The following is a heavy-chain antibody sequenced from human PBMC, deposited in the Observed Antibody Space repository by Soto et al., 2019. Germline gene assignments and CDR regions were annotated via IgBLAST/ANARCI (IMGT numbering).Heavy chain of an antibody. CDR3: ARDMGFGLSDY. Sequence: QVQLVQSGAEVKTPGASVKVSCKASGYTFTSYAMYWVRQAPGQRLEWMGWINAGNGNTKYSQKFQGRVTITRDTSATTAYMELSSLRSEDTAVYYCARDMGFGLSDYWGQGTLVTVSS. CDR1: GYTFTSYA. J-gene: IGHJ4*02. D-gene: IGHD3-10*01. CDR2: INAGNGNT. V-gene: IGHV1-3*01.